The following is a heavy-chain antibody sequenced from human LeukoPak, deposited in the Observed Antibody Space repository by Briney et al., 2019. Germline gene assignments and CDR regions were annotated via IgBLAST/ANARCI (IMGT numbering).Heavy chain of an antibody. D-gene: IGHD3-3*01. CDR2: ISWNSVTI. J-gene: IGHJ6*03. Sequence: GGSLRLSCAASGFNFYDYAMRWVRQAPGKGLEWVSGISWNSVTIAYADSVRGRFTISRDNAKNSLYLQMNSLRPEDTALYYCAKSPGMESYYYYMDVWGKGTTVTVSS. CDR3: AKSPGMESYYYYMDV. CDR1: GFNFYDYA. V-gene: IGHV3-9*01.